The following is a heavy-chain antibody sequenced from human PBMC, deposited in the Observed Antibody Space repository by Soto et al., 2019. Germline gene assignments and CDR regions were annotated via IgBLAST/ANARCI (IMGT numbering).Heavy chain of an antibody. V-gene: IGHV1-2*02. Sequence: ASVKVSCKAAGYTFTGYYMHWVRQAPGQGLEWMGWINPNSGGTNYAQKFQGRVTMTRDTSISTAYMELSRLRSDDTAVYYCARDSTYYDFWSGPSPGGMDVWGQGTTVTVSS. J-gene: IGHJ6*02. CDR2: INPNSGGT. D-gene: IGHD3-3*01. CDR1: GYTFTGYY. CDR3: ARDSTYYDFWSGPSPGGMDV.